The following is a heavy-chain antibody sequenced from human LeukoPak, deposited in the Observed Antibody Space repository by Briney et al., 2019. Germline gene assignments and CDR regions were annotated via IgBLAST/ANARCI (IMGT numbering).Heavy chain of an antibody. Sequence: SETLSLTCTVSGGSISSYYWSWIRQPPGKGLEWIGYIYCSGSTNYNPSLKSRVTISVDRSKNQFSLKLSSVTAADTAVYYCARWFGELYAPGWYFDLWGRGTLVTVSS. CDR3: ARWFGELYAPGWYFDL. D-gene: IGHD3-10*01. V-gene: IGHV4-59*08. J-gene: IGHJ2*01. CDR2: IYCSGST. CDR1: GGSISSYY.